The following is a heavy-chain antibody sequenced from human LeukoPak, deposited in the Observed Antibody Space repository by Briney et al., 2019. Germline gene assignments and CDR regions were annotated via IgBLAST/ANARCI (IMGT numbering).Heavy chain of an antibody. D-gene: IGHD3-16*01. Sequence: GGSLRLSCAASGFTFSSYWMNWARQAPGKGLEWVASINHNGNVNYYVDSVKGRFTISRVNAKNSLYLQMSNLRAEDTAVYFCARGGGLDVWGQGATVTVSS. CDR3: ARGGGLDV. V-gene: IGHV3-7*03. J-gene: IGHJ6*02. CDR2: INHNGNVN. CDR1: GFTFSSYW.